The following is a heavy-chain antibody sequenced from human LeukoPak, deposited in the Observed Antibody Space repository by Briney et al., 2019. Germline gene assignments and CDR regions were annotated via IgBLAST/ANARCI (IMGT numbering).Heavy chain of an antibody. D-gene: IGHD3/OR15-3a*01. Sequence: XASGFTFSXXXXXWDXXAPGXXLEWVSSISSSSSYIYYADSVKGRFTISRDNAKNSLYLQMNSLRAEDTAVYYCATLGLLVGSWGQGTLVTVSS. CDR2: ISSSSSYI. CDR1: GFTFSXXX. V-gene: IGHV3-21*01. J-gene: IGHJ4*02. CDR3: ATLGLLVGS.